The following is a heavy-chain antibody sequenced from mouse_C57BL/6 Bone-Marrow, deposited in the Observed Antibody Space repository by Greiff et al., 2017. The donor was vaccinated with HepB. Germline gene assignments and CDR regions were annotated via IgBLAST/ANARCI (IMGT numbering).Heavy chain of an antibody. CDR1: GYTFTSYW. CDR2: IDPSDSYT. V-gene: IGHV1-59*01. D-gene: IGHD1-1*01. J-gene: IGHJ1*03. CDR3: ARRGYYGSGYFDV. Sequence: QVQLQQPGAELVRPGTSVKLSCKASGYTFTSYWMHWVKQRPGQGLEWIGVIDPSDSYTNYNQKFKGKATLTVDTSSSTAYMQLSSLTSEDSAVYYCARRGYYGSGYFDVWGTGTTVTVSS.